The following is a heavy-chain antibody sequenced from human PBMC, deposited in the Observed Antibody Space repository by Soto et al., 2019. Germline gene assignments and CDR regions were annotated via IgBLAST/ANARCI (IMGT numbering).Heavy chain of an antibody. V-gene: IGHV3-49*03. CDR2: IRSKAYGGTT. CDR1: GFTFSSYA. Sequence: PGGSLRLSCAASGFTFSSYAMSWFRQAPGKGLEWVGFIRSKAYGGTTEYAASVKGRFTISRDDSKSIAYLQMNSLKTEDTAVYYCTRRDDPWGQGTLVTVSS. J-gene: IGHJ5*02. CDR3: TRRDDP.